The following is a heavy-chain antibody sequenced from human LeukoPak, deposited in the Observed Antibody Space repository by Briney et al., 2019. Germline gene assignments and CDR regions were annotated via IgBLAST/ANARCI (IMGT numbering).Heavy chain of an antibody. CDR3: ARVAHDYCDYGPDY. Sequence: GGSLRLSCAASGFIFGRYWMHWVRQAPGKGLVWVSRVNSDGSHTTYADSVKGRFTISRDNAKSTVYLQMNSLRAEDTAVYYCARVAHDYCDYGPDYWGQGTPVTVSS. V-gene: IGHV3-74*01. CDR1: GFIFGRYW. J-gene: IGHJ4*02. D-gene: IGHD4-17*01. CDR2: VNSDGSHT.